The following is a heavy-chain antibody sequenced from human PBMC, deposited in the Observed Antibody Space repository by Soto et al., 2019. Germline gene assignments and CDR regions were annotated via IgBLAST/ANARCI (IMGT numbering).Heavy chain of an antibody. CDR2: ISGSGGST. Sequence: PGGSLRLSCAASGFTFSSYAMSWVRQAPGKGLGWVSAISGSGGSTYYADSVKGRFTISRDNSKNTLYLQMNSLRAEDTAVYYCAKDFYALYYLDYWGQGTLVTVSS. D-gene: IGHD2-2*01. J-gene: IGHJ4*02. CDR1: GFTFSSYA. V-gene: IGHV3-23*01. CDR3: AKDFYALYYLDY.